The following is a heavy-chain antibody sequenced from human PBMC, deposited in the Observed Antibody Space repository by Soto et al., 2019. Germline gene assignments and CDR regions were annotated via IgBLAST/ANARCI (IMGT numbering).Heavy chain of an antibody. CDR1: GFTFSSCA. CDR3: ASPYYDSSGSYRYYFAY. Sequence: ALRLSCAASGFTFSSCAMSWVRQAPGKGLEWVSAISGSGGSTYYADSVKGRFTISRDNSKNTLYLQMNSLRAEDTAVYYCASPYYDSSGSYRYYFAYWGQGTLVTVSS. J-gene: IGHJ4*02. D-gene: IGHD3-22*01. V-gene: IGHV3-23*01. CDR2: ISGSGGST.